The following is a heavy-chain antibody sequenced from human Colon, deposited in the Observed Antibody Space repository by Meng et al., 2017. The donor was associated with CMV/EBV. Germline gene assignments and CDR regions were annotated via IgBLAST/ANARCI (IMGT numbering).Heavy chain of an antibody. V-gene: IGHV3-21*01. CDR3: SAQETPMIDY. Sequence: EVILVESGGXLVKPGXSLRLSCAASGFTFSNYNINWVRQAPGKGLEWVASISSSSGYIYYADSLKGRFTISRDNAKNSAFLQVNSLRAEDTAVYYCSAQETPMIDYWGRGTMVTVSS. CDR2: ISSSSGYI. J-gene: IGHJ4*02. CDR1: GFTFSNYN. D-gene: IGHD5-18*01.